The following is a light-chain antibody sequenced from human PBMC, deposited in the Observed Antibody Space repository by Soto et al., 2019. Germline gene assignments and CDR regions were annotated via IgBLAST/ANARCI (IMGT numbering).Light chain of an antibody. CDR3: YSYAGSSYV. Sequence: SVLTQPRSVSGSPGQSVTISCTGTSSDVGGYDYVSWYQQHPDKAPKLMIYDVSKRPSGVPDRFSGSKSGNTASLTISGLQAEDEADYYCYSYAGSSYVLGTGTKVTVL. CDR2: DVS. J-gene: IGLJ1*01. V-gene: IGLV2-11*01. CDR1: SSDVGGYDY.